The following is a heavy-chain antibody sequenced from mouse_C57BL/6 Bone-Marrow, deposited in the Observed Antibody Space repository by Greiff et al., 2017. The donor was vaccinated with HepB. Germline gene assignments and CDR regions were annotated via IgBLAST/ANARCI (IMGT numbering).Heavy chain of an antibody. Sequence: EVKLVESGEGLVKPGGSLKLSCAASGFTFSSYAMSWVRQTPEKRLEWVAYISSGGDDIYYADTVKGRVTISRDNARNTLYLQMSSLKSEDTAMYYCTREGDYYGSSCLFDYWGQGTTLTVSS. CDR2: ISSGGDDI. V-gene: IGHV5-9-1*02. CDR3: TREGDYYGSSCLFDY. D-gene: IGHD1-1*01. J-gene: IGHJ2*01. CDR1: GFTFSSYA.